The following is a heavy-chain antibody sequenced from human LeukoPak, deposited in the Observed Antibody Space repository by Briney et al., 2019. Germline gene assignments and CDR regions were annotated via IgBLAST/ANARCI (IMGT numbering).Heavy chain of an antibody. V-gene: IGHV4-61*02. CDR3: ERGSLAARLTLWVDY. Sequence: SETLSLTCTVSGGSISSGSYYWSWIRQPAGKGLEWIGRIYTSGGTNDNPFLKSRATISVDTSNNQFSLKISSGTATDTAVYYCERGSLAARLTLWVDYWGQGTLVTVSS. CDR1: GGSISSGSYY. J-gene: IGHJ4*02. D-gene: IGHD6-6*01. CDR2: IYTSGGT.